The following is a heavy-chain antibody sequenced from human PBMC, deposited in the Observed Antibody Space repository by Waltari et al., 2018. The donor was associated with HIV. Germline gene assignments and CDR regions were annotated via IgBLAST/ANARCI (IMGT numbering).Heavy chain of an antibody. V-gene: IGHV1-2*02. CDR3: ARGDHNFYGSGGYGDVLDV. CDR1: GYVFPEKF. Sequence: QARLEQSGAELRKPGASVQVSCKASGYVFPEKFIHWLRQGPGPGLQWLGFVNSQTCGTIVAQTFEDRITMTSDTSMTTGFMQLTGLRSDDTAVDYCARGDHNFYGSGGYGDVLDVWGPGTLVTVSS. CDR2: VNSQTCGT. D-gene: IGHD2-21*01. J-gene: IGHJ1*01.